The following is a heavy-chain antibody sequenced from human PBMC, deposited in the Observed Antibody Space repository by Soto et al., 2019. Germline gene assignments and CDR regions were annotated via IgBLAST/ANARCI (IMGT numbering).Heavy chain of an antibody. D-gene: IGHD3-22*01. CDR1: GFTFSSYG. CDR2: ISYDGSNK. V-gene: IGHV3-30*18. CDR3: AKGGYYYDSSGGLDYYYYGMDV. Sequence: GGSLRLSCAASGFTFSSYGMHWVRQAPGKGLEWVAVISYDGSNKYYADSVKGRFTISRDNSKNTLYLQMNSLRAEDTAVYYCAKGGYYYDSSGGLDYYYYGMDVWGQGSRSSSP. J-gene: IGHJ6*02.